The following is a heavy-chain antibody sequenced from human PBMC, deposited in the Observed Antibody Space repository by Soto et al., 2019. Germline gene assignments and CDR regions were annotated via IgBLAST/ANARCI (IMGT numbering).Heavy chain of an antibody. V-gene: IGHV3-74*01. CDR3: AREYYGLLTGYYTDY. D-gene: IGHD3-9*01. J-gene: IGHJ4*02. CDR2: ISGDGVTT. Sequence: EVRLVESGGDLVQRGGSLRLSCAASGFPFSSYWMHWVRHTPGKGLDWVARISGDGVTTYYADSVTGRFTVSRDNAKNTLSLQIGGLRAEDTAVYYCAREYYGLLTGYYTDYWGQGTLVSVSS. CDR1: GFPFSSYW.